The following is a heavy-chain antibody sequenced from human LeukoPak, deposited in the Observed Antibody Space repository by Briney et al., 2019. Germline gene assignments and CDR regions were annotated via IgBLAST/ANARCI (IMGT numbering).Heavy chain of an antibody. J-gene: IGHJ4*02. D-gene: IGHD2-2*01. CDR2: INHSGST. V-gene: IGHV4-34*01. CDR3: ASGYCSSTSCSDY. CDR1: GGSISSYY. Sequence: SETLSLTCTVSGGSISSYYWSWIRQPAGKGLEWIGEINHSGSTNYNPSLKSRVTISVDTSKNQFSLKLSSVTAADTAVYYCASGYCSSTSCSDYWGQGTLVTVSS.